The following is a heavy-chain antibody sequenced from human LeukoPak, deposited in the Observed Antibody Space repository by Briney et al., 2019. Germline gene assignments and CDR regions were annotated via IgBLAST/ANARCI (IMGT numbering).Heavy chain of an antibody. CDR3: ARDLRITMIGGGDY. CDR1: GYTFTSYA. CDR2: INAGNGNT. D-gene: IGHD3-22*01. V-gene: IGHV1-3*01. J-gene: IGHJ4*02. Sequence: VASVKVSCKASGYTFTSYAMHWVRQAPGQRLEWMGWINAGNGNTKYSQKFQGRVTITRDTSASTAYMELSSLRSEDTAVYYCARDLRITMIGGGDYWGQGTLVTVSS.